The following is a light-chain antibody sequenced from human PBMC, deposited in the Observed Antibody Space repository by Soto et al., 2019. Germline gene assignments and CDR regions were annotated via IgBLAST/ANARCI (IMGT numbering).Light chain of an antibody. CDR1: GSNVGASYD. CDR2: KNN. V-gene: IGLV1-40*01. Sequence: QSVLTQPPSVSGAPGQTITMSCTGSGSNVGASYDVHWYQVLPGAGPRLLIYKNNNRPSGVPDRFSDSKSGTSAFLAISGLRSEDEADYYCAAWDNSLSGRVFGGGTQLTVL. CDR3: AAWDNSLSGRV. J-gene: IGLJ3*02.